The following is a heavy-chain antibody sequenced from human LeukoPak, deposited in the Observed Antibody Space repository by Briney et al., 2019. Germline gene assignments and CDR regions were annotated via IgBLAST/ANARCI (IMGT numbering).Heavy chain of an antibody. CDR1: GFTFSSYW. J-gene: IGHJ3*02. CDR3: ARVLYSNYVDDEAFDI. CDR2: IKQDGSEK. Sequence: GGSLRLSCAASGFTFSSYWVSWVRQAPGKGLEWVANIKQDGSEKYYVDSVKGRFTISRDNAKNSLYLQMNSLRAEDTAVYYCARVLYSNYVDDEAFDIWGQGTMVTVSS. V-gene: IGHV3-7*01. D-gene: IGHD4-11*01.